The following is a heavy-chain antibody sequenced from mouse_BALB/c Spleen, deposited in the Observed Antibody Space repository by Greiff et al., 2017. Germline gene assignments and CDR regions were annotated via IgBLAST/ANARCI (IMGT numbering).Heavy chain of an antibody. CDR1: GFTFSSYG. Sequence: EVHLVESGGGLVQPGGSLKLSCAASGFTFSSYGMSWVRQTPDKRLELVATINSNGGSTYYPDSVKGRFTISRDNAKNTLYLQMSSLKSEDTAMYYCARAKFTYYFDYWGQGTTLTVSS. CDR3: ARAKFTYYFDY. D-gene: IGHD1-1*01. V-gene: IGHV5-6-3*01. CDR2: INSNGGST. J-gene: IGHJ2*01.